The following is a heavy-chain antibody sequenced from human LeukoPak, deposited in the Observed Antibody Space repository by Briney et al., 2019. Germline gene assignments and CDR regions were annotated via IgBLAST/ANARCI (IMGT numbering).Heavy chain of an antibody. V-gene: IGHV3-33*01. CDR1: GFTFSSYG. J-gene: IGHJ4*02. D-gene: IGHD3-10*01. Sequence: RSLRLSCAASGFTFSSYGMHWVRQAPGKGLEWVAVIWYDGSNKYYADSVRGRFTISRDNSKNTLYLQMNSLRAEDTAVYYCARAGPMVRGVISRDYWGQGTLDTVSS. CDR3: ARAGPMVRGVISRDY. CDR2: IWYDGSNK.